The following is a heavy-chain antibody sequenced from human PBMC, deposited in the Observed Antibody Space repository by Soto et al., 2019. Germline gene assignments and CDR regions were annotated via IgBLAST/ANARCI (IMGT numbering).Heavy chain of an antibody. V-gene: IGHV1-46*01. Sequence: QVQLVQSGAEVKKPGASVKVSCKASGYTFTSYYMHWVRQAPGQGLEWMGIIDPSGGGTSYAQKFQGRLTMTGDTSTSTVYRELSILRSEDTAVYYCARDRVDCSGGNCWRSVEDTWGQGTLVTVSS. CDR3: ARDRVDCSGGNCWRSVEDT. CDR2: IDPSGGGT. J-gene: IGHJ5*02. CDR1: GYTFTSYY. D-gene: IGHD2-15*01.